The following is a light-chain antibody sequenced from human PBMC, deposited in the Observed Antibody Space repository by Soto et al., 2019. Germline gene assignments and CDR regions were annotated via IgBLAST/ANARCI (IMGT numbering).Light chain of an antibody. V-gene: IGKV1-27*01. CDR3: QKYSSVPV. CDR2: AAS. CDR1: QGIRNF. Sequence: DIQMTQSPTSLSESVGDRVTITCRASQGIRNFVAWYQQKPGKAPKLLIYAASTLQSGVTSRFSGSGSGTDFPLTINSLQPEDVTTSSCQKYSSVPVFGPGTKVEIK. J-gene: IGKJ3*01.